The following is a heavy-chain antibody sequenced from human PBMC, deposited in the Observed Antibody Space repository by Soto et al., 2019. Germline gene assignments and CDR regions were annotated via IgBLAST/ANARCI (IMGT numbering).Heavy chain of an antibody. CDR1: GFTFSSYS. Sequence: GGSLRLSCAASGFTFSSYSMNWVRQAPGKGLEWVSSISSSSSYIYYADSVKGRFTISRDNAKNSLYLQMNSLRAEDTAVYYCARAPYSSGWYVPASDYWGQGTLVTVSS. V-gene: IGHV3-21*01. CDR3: ARAPYSSGWYVPASDY. CDR2: ISSSSSYI. D-gene: IGHD6-19*01. J-gene: IGHJ4*02.